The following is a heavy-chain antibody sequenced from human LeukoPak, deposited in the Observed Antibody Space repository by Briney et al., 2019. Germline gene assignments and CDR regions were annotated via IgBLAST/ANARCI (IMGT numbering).Heavy chain of an antibody. D-gene: IGHD2-15*01. Sequence: ASVTVSFKASGYTFTGYYLHWVRQAPGQGLEWMGWINPNSGGTNYAQKFQGRVTMTRDTSISTAYMELSRLRSDDTAVYYCAILGIVVVVAAAPGGYWGQGTLVTVSS. V-gene: IGHV1-2*02. J-gene: IGHJ4*02. CDR1: GYTFTGYY. CDR3: AILGIVVVVAAAPGGY. CDR2: INPNSGGT.